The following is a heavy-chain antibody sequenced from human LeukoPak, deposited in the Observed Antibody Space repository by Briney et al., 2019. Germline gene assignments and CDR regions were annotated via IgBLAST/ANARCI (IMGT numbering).Heavy chain of an antibody. V-gene: IGHV1-2*02. CDR1: GYTFTGYY. D-gene: IGHD6-19*01. Sequence: ASVKVSCKASGYTFTGYYMHWVRQAPGQGLEWMGWINPNSGGTNYAQKFQGRVTMTRDTSISTAYMELSRLRSDDTAVYSCATSSRGGNSFDIWGQGTMVTVSS. CDR2: INPNSGGT. CDR3: ATSSRGGNSFDI. J-gene: IGHJ3*02.